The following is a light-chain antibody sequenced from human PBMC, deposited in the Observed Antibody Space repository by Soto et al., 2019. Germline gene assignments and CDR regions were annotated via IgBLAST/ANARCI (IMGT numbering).Light chain of an antibody. CDR1: SSDVGGYNY. CDR3: SSYTRNSTLV. J-gene: IGLJ2*01. Sequence: QSALTQPASVSGSPGQSITISCTGTSSDVGGYNYVSWYQQHPGKAPKLMIYEVSNRPSGVSNRFSGSESGNTASLTISGLQAEDEADYYCSSYTRNSTLVFGGGTKLTVL. CDR2: EVS. V-gene: IGLV2-14*01.